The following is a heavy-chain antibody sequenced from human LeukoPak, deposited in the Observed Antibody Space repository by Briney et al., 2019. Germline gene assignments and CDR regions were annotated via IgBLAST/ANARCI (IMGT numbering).Heavy chain of an antibody. CDR2: INHSGST. CDR3: DGYCSGGSCFKGYMDV. J-gene: IGHJ6*03. CDR1: GGSFSGYY. D-gene: IGHD2-15*01. V-gene: IGHV4-34*01. Sequence: SETLSLTCAVYGGSFSGYYWSWIRQPPGKGLEWIGEINHSGSTNYNPSLKSRVTISVDTSKNQFSLKLSSVTAADTAVYYCDGYCSGGSCFKGYMDVWGKGTTVTVSS.